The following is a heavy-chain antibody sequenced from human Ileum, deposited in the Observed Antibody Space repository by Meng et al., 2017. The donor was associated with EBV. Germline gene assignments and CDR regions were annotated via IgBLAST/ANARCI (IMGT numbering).Heavy chain of an antibody. CDR2: IHRTEST. Sequence: QVRLQEWGPGLVKPSGTLSLTCAVSGGSISSSNWWSWVRQAPGKGLEWIGEIHRTESTNYNPSLKSRVTISVDKSKNQFSLKLSSVTAADTAVYYCARESYSDSSGYYSLDYWGQGSLVTVSS. CDR1: GGSISSSNW. J-gene: IGHJ4*02. V-gene: IGHV4-4*02. CDR3: ARESYSDSSGYYSLDY. D-gene: IGHD3-22*01.